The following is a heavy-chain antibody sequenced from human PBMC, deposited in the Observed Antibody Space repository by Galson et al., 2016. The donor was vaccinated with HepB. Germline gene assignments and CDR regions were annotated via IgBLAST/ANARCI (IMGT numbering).Heavy chain of an antibody. V-gene: IGHV3-48*01. Sequence: SLRLSCAASGFTFNSYSMNWVRQAPGKGLEWVSYISSSSATIYYADSVKGRFTISRDNAKNSLYLQMNSLRAEDTAVYYCASRGGVDYWGQGTLVTVPS. CDR3: ASRGGVDY. CDR1: GFTFNSYS. CDR2: ISSSSATI. J-gene: IGHJ4*02.